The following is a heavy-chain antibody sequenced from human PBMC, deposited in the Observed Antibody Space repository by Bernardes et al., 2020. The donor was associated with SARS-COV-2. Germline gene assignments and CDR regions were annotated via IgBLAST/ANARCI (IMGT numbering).Heavy chain of an antibody. CDR2: IYSDGNK. CDR1: GIIVNRNY. Sequence: GGSLRLSCATSGIIVNRNYMSWVRQAPGKGLEWVSVIYSDGNKYYADSVQGRFTISRDNSKNTLYLQMNSLRAEDTAVYFCARGDDDAFDLWGQGTMVTVSS. D-gene: IGHD2-21*01. CDR3: ARGDDDAFDL. J-gene: IGHJ3*01. V-gene: IGHV3-66*01.